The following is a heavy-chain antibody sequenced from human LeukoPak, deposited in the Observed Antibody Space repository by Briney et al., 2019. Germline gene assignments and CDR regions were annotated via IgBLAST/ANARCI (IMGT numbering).Heavy chain of an antibody. Sequence: PSETLSLTCTVSGGSFSSYYWSWIRQPPGKGLEWIGSIYYSASTDYNPSLKSRVTISVDTSKNQFSLKLSSVTAADTAVYYCARDPYYDSSGDAFDYWGQGTLVTVSS. CDR3: ARDPYYDSSGDAFDY. CDR1: GGSFSSYY. CDR2: IYYSAST. V-gene: IGHV4-59*12. D-gene: IGHD3-22*01. J-gene: IGHJ4*02.